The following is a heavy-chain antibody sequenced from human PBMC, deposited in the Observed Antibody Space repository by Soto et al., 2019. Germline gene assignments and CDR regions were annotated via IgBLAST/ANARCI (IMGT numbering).Heavy chain of an antibody. CDR3: AKAEGSSWGTEHSQH. D-gene: IGHD6-13*01. CDR2: ITSGGDDT. V-gene: IGHV3-23*01. CDR1: GFTFSIFA. J-gene: IGHJ1*01. Sequence: HPGGSLRLSCAASGFTFSIFAMNWVRQAPGKGLEWVSLITSGGDDTYYADSVRGRFTISRGNSKNTLYLQMNSLRAEDAAVYYCAKAEGSSWGTEHSQHWGQGTLVTVSS.